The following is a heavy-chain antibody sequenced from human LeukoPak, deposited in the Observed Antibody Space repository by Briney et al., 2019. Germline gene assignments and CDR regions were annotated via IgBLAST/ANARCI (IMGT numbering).Heavy chain of an antibody. CDR1: GGSFNDYY. J-gene: IGHJ4*02. CDR3: ARSRGIAVAAFDY. CDR2: INHSGST. Sequence: SETLSLTCAVYGGSFNDYYWGWIRQPPGKGLEWIGEINHSGSTNYNPSLKSRVTISVDTSMNQFSLKLSSVTAADTAVYYCARSRGIAVAAFDYWGQGTLVTVSS. V-gene: IGHV4-34*01. D-gene: IGHD6-19*01.